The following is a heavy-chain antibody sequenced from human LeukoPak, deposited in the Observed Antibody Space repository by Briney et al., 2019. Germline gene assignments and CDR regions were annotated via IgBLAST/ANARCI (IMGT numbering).Heavy chain of an antibody. J-gene: IGHJ4*02. D-gene: IGHD2-15*01. V-gene: IGHV4-39*01. CDR3: ARQVAVVVAADFDY. Sequence: SETLSLTCTVSGGSISSSSYYWGWIRQPPGKGLEWIGSIYYSGSTYYNPSLKSRVTVSVDTSKSQFSLKPSSVTAADTAVYYCARQVAVVVAADFDYWGQGTLVTVSS. CDR1: GGSISSSSYY. CDR2: IYYSGST.